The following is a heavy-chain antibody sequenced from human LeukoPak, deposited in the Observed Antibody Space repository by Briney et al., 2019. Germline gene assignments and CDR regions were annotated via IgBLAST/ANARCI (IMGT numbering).Heavy chain of an antibody. V-gene: IGHV1-69*06. CDR2: IIPIFGTA. CDR3: ARSITMIVVAFGYYYYMDV. D-gene: IGHD3-22*01. J-gene: IGHJ6*03. Sequence: GASVKVSCKASGGTFSSYEISWVRQAPGQGLEWMGGIIPIFGTANYAQKFQGRVTITADKSTSTAYMELSSLRSEDTVVYYCARSITMIVVAFGYYYYMDVWGKGTTVTVSS. CDR1: GGTFSSYE.